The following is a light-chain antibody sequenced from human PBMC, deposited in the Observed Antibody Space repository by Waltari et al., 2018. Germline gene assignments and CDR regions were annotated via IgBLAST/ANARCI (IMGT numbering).Light chain of an antibody. CDR2: DGS. J-gene: IGKJ3*01. CDR1: QSVNSY. Sequence: EIVLTQSPATLSLSPGERATLSCRASQSVNSYLAWYQQKPGQAPRLLNYDGSRRASGIPARFSGSGSGTDFTLTIGSLEPEDSAVYYCQQRGHWPPDATFGPGTKIEIK. V-gene: IGKV3-11*01. CDR3: QQRGHWPPDAT.